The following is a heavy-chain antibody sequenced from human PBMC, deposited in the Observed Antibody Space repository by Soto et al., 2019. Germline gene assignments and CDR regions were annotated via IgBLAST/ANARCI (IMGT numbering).Heavy chain of an antibody. D-gene: IGHD5-18*01. CDR2: IYYSGST. Sequence: SLTCTVSGGSISSYYWSWIRQPPVKGLEWIGYIYYSGSTNYNPSLKSRVTISVDTSKNQFSLKLSSVTAADTAVYYCARGIGYSYGYYYYYGMDVWGQGTTVTVSS. CDR1: GGSISSYY. J-gene: IGHJ6*02. CDR3: ARGIGYSYGYYYYYGMDV. V-gene: IGHV4-59*01.